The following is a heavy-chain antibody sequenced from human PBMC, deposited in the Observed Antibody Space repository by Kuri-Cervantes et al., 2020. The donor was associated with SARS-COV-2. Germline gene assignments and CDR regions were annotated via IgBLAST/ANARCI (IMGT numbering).Heavy chain of an antibody. CDR2: ISAYNGNT. CDR3: ARASRYDFWSGTPLDNWFDP. Sequence: ASVKVSCKASGYTFTSYGISWVRQAPGQGLEWMGWISAYNGNTNYAQKLQGRVTMTTDTSTSTAYMELRSLRSDDTAVYYCARASRYDFWSGTPLDNWFDPWGQGTLVTVSS. D-gene: IGHD3-3*01. CDR1: GYTFTSYG. V-gene: IGHV1-18*01. J-gene: IGHJ5*02.